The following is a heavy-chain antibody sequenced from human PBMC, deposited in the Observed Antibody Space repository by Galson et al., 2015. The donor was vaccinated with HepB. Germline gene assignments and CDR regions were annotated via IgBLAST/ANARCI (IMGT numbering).Heavy chain of an antibody. D-gene: IGHD6-19*01. CDR2: IKQDGSEK. CDR1: GFTFSSYW. J-gene: IGHJ4*02. V-gene: IGHV3-7*01. Sequence: SLRLSCAASGFTFSSYWMSWVRQAPGKGLEWVANIKQDGSEKYYVDSVKGRFTISRDNAKNSLYLQMNSLRAEDTAVYYCARDSPGIAVAGTSDYWGQGTLVTVSS. CDR3: ARDSPGIAVAGTSDY.